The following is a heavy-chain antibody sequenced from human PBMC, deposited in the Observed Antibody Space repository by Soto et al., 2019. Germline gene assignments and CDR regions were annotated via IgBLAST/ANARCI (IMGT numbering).Heavy chain of an antibody. CDR3: TTTLPYNWNDEGAYYYYGMDV. J-gene: IGHJ6*02. V-gene: IGHV3-15*01. D-gene: IGHD1-1*01. CDR2: IKSKTDGGTT. Sequence: EVQLVESGGGLVKPGGSLRLSCAASGFTFSNAWMSWVRQAPGKGLEWVGRIKSKTDGGTTDYAAPVKGRFTISRDDSKNTLYLQMNSMKTEDTAVYYCTTTLPYNWNDEGAYYYYGMDVWGQGTTVTVSS. CDR1: GFTFSNAW.